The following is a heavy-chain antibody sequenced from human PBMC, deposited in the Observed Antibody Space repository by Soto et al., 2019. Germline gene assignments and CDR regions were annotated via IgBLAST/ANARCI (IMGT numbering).Heavy chain of an antibody. D-gene: IGHD6-19*01. CDR3: ARAGIAVARSREFDI. CDR2: IKQDGSEK. Sequence: QPGGSLRLSCAASGFTFSSYWMSWVRQAPGKGLEWVANIKQDGSEKYYVDSVKGRFTISRDNAKNSLYLQMNSLRAEDTAVYYCARAGIAVARSREFDIWGQGTMVTVSS. V-gene: IGHV3-7*01. CDR1: GFTFSSYW. J-gene: IGHJ3*02.